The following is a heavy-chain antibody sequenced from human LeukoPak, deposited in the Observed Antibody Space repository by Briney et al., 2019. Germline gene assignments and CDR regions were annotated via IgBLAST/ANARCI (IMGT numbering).Heavy chain of an antibody. J-gene: IGHJ3*02. V-gene: IGHV2-70*01. D-gene: IGHD3-3*01. CDR3: ARMQSAYDAFDI. CDR2: IYWDDDK. Sequence: SGPTLVNPTPTLTLSCTFSGFSLSTSGMCVSWIRQPPGKALEWLALIYWDDDKYYSTSLKTRLTISKDTSKNQAVVTMTNMDPVDTATYYCARMQSAYDAFDIWGQGTMVTVSS. CDR1: GFSLSTSGMC.